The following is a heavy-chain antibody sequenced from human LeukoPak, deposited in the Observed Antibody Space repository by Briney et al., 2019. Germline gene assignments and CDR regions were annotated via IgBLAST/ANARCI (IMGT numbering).Heavy chain of an antibody. CDR1: GFTFSSYS. V-gene: IGHV3-21*04. CDR2: ISSSSSYI. Sequence: GGSLRLSCAASGFTFSSYSMNWVRQAPGKGLEWVSSISSSSSYIYYADSVKGRFTISRDNSKNTLYLQMNSLRAEDTAVYYCAKGWGFDPWGQGTLVTVSS. J-gene: IGHJ5*02. D-gene: IGHD7-27*01. CDR3: AKGWGFDP.